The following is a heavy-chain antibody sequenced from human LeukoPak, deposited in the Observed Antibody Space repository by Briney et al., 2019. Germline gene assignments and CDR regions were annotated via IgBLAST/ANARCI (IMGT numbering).Heavy chain of an antibody. D-gene: IGHD3-22*01. V-gene: IGHV4-59*01. CDR1: GGSISSYY. CDR2: IYYSGST. Sequence: KSSETLSLTCTVSGGSISSYYWSWIRQPPGKGLEWIGYIYYSGSTNYSPSLKSRVTISVDTSKNQFSLKLSSVTAADTAVYYCAGHYYDSSGYRYWGQGTLATVSS. J-gene: IGHJ4*02. CDR3: AGHYYDSSGYRY.